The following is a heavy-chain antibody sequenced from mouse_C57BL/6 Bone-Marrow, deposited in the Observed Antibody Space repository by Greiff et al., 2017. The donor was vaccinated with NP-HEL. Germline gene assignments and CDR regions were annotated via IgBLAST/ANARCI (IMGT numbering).Heavy chain of an antibody. J-gene: IGHJ1*03. CDR2: IDPSDSYT. V-gene: IGHV1-69*01. CDR3: AREFITTVVALYWYFDV. CDR1: GYTFTSYW. D-gene: IGHD1-1*01. Sequence: QVQLKQPGAELVMPGASVKLSCKASGYTFTSYWMHWVKQRPGQGLEWIGEIDPSDSYTNYNQKFKGKSTLTVDKSSSTAYMQLSSLTSEDSAVYYCAREFITTVVALYWYFDVWGTGTTVTVSS.